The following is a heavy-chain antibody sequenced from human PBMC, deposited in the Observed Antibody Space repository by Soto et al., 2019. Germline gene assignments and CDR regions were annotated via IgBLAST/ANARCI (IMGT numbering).Heavy chain of an antibody. CDR1: GGTFSSYA. J-gene: IGHJ5*02. D-gene: IGHD3-22*01. V-gene: IGHV1-69*12. CDR3: AREEYYYACSGYPRGWCDP. Sequence: QVQLVQSGAEVKKPGSSVKVSCKASGGTFSSYAISWVRQAPGQGLEWMGGIIPIFGTANYAQKFQGRVTITADESTSTAYMEQSSLRSEDTALYYCAREEYYYACSGYPRGWCDPWGQGTLVTVSS. CDR2: IIPIFGTA.